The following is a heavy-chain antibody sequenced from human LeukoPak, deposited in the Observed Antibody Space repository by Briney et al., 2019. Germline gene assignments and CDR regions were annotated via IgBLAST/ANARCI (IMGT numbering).Heavy chain of an antibody. CDR3: ARRGCSAGTCYSQTVKFDN. V-gene: IGHV1-18*01. CDR1: GYSFTNFG. D-gene: IGHD2-15*01. Sequence: GASVKVSCKASGYSFTNFGITWLRQAPGQGLEWMGWISAYNGNKDYVQNFQGRVTVTADTSTSTAYMELRGLRSDDTAVYYCARRGCSAGTCYSQTVKFDNWGQGTLVTVSS. J-gene: IGHJ4*02. CDR2: ISAYNGNK.